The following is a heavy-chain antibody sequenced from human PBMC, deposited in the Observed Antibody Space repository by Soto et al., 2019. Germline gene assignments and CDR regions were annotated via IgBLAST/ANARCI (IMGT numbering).Heavy chain of an antibody. J-gene: IGHJ5*02. Sequence: SSETLSLTCAVYGGSFSGYYWSWIRQPPGKGLEWIGEINHSGSTNYNPSLKSRVTISVDTSKNQFSLKLSSVTAADTAVYYCARGPWIPIQLWLPWFDPWGQGTLVTVS. D-gene: IGHD5-18*01. CDR2: INHSGST. CDR1: GGSFSGYY. CDR3: ARGPWIPIQLWLPWFDP. V-gene: IGHV4-34*01.